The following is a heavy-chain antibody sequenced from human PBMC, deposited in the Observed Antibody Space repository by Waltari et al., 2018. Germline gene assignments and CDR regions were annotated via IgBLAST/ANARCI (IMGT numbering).Heavy chain of an antibody. D-gene: IGHD6-25*01. CDR1: GYTFTGYY. J-gene: IGHJ5*02. CDR2: IMRIVGTA. Sequence: QVQLVQSGAEVKKPGASVTVSCKASGYTFTGYYMHWVRQAPGQGLEWMGGIMRIVGTANYARKCQVRVTITTDETTGTAYMGLGSLRSEDAAVYYCARGKASSAAGTTWGQGTLVTVSS. V-gene: IGHV1-69*01. CDR3: ARGKASSAAGTT.